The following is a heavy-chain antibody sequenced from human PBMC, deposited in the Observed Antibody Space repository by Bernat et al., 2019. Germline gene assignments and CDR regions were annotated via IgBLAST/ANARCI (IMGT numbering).Heavy chain of an antibody. D-gene: IGHD3-10*01. Sequence: EVQLVESGGGLVQPGGSLRLPCAASGFPAIGNYLSWSRQAPGKGLDGVSVIYSGVSTYYADSVKGRFTISRDNSKNTLYLQMNSLRAEDTAVYYCARDGGSGSYSYYYYYGMDVWGQGTTVTVSS. V-gene: IGHV3-66*01. CDR1: GFPAIGNY. J-gene: IGHJ6*02. CDR2: IYSGVST. CDR3: ARDGGSGSYSYYYYYGMDV.